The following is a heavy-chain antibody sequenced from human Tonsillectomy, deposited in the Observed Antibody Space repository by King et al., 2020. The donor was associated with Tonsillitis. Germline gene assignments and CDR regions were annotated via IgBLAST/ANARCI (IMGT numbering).Heavy chain of an antibody. D-gene: IGHD3-3*01. J-gene: IGHJ3*02. Sequence: VQLQESGPGLVKPSETLSLTCTVSGGSISSYYWSWIRQPAGKGLEWIGRIDTSGSTNYNPSLKSRVTMSVDTSKNQFSLKLSTVTAADTAVYYCARVTDYDFWSGFQTGAFDIWGQGTMVTVSS. V-gene: IGHV4-4*07. CDR3: ARVTDYDFWSGFQTGAFDI. CDR2: IDTSGST. CDR1: GGSISSYY.